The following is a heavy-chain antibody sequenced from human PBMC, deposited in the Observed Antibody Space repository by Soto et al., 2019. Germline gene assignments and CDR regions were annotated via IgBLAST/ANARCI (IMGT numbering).Heavy chain of an antibody. CDR3: ARARLDTPALDH. V-gene: IGHV3-30-3*01. D-gene: IGHD2-2*01. Sequence: QVQLVESGGGVVQPGRSLRLSCAASGVTFSSYAMHWVRQAPGKGLEWVAVISYDGSNKYYADSVKGRFTISRDNSKNTLYLQMNSLRAEDTALYYCARARLDTPALDHWGQGTLVTVSS. CDR2: ISYDGSNK. J-gene: IGHJ4*02. CDR1: GVTFSSYA.